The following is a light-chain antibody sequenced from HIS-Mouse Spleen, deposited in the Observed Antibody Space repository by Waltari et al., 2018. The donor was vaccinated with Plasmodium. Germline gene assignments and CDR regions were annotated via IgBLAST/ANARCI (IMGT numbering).Light chain of an antibody. CDR3: AAWDDSLSGRV. CDR2: RNN. CDR1: SSNIGSNS. J-gene: IGLJ3*02. Sequence: QSVLTQPPSASGTPGQRVTISCSGRSSNIGSNSVYWYQQPPGTAPKLLIYRNNQRPSGVPDRFSGSKSGTSASLAISGLRSEDEADYYCAAWDDSLSGRVFGGGTKLTVL. V-gene: IGLV1-47*01.